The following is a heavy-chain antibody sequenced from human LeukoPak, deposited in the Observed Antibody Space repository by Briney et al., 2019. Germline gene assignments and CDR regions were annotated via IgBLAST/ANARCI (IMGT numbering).Heavy chain of an antibody. J-gene: IGHJ3*02. CDR3: ARDGYYGSGSPIRDAFDI. CDR2: INPNSGGT. V-gene: IGHV1-2*02. Sequence: ASVKVSCKASGYTFTGYYMHWVRQAPGQGLEWMGWINPNSGGTNYAQKFQGGVTMTRNTSISTAYVDLSRLRSDDTAVYYCARDGYYGSGSPIRDAFDIWGQGTMVTVSS. D-gene: IGHD3-10*01. CDR1: GYTFTGYY.